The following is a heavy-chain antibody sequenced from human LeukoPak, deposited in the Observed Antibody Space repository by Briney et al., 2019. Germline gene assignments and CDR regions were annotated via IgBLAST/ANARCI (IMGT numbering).Heavy chain of an antibody. D-gene: IGHD2-15*01. Sequence: GGSLRLSCAASGFTFSDYYMSWIRQAPGKGLEWVSYISSSGSTIYYADSVKGRFTISRDNAKNSLYLQMNSLRAEDTAVYYCARMCSGGSCYPDDAFDIWGQGTMVTVSS. J-gene: IGHJ3*02. CDR3: ARMCSGGSCYPDDAFDI. V-gene: IGHV3-11*01. CDR2: ISSSGSTI. CDR1: GFTFSDYY.